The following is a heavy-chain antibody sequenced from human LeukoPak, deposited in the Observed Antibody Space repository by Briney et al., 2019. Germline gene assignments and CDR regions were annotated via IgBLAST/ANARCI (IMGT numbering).Heavy chain of an antibody. CDR2: ISSSCSTI. D-gene: IGHD6-19*01. CDR1: GFTFSSYS. Sequence: GGSLRLSCAASGFTFSSYSMNWVRQAPGKGLEWLSYISSSCSTIYYADSVKGRFTISRDNAKNSLYLQMNSLRAEDTAVYYCARDRYSSAWYGNGFDIWGQGTMVTVSS. J-gene: IGHJ3*02. V-gene: IGHV3-48*01. CDR3: ARDRYSSAWYGNGFDI.